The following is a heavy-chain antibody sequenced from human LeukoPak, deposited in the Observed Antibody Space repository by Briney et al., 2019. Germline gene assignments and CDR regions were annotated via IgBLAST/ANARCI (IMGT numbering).Heavy chain of an antibody. D-gene: IGHD5-18*01. CDR2: IIPIFGTA. J-gene: IGHJ4*02. CDR3: AESGYSYGNYFDY. V-gene: IGHV1-69*13. CDR1: GGTFSSYA. Sequence: SVKVSCKASGGTFSSYAISWVRQAPGQGLEWMGGIIPIFGTANYAQKFQGRVTITADESTSTAYMELSSLRSEDTAAYYCAESGYSYGNYFDYWGQGTLVTVSS.